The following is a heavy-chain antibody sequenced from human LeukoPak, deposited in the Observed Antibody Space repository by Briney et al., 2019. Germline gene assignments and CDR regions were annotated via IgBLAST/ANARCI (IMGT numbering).Heavy chain of an antibody. CDR1: GGSISSSSYY. D-gene: IGHD6-19*01. Sequence: SETLSLTCAASGGSISSSSYYWGWIRQPPGKGLEWIGSIYYSGSTYYNPSLKSRVTISVDTSKNQFSLKLSSVTAANTAVYYCARGTSSGWAKSYYFDYWGQGTLVTVSS. J-gene: IGHJ4*02. CDR3: ARGTSSGWAKSYYFDY. CDR2: IYYSGST. V-gene: IGHV4-39*01.